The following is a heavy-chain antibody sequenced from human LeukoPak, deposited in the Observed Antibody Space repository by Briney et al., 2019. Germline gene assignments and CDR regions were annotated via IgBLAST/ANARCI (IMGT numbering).Heavy chain of an antibody. D-gene: IGHD4-17*01. V-gene: IGHV4-4*07. CDR3: ARHGLTLRKGYYYYYMDV. CDR1: GGSISSYY. CDR2: IYTSGST. Sequence: SETLSLTCTVSGGSISSYYWSWIRQPAGKGLEWIGRIYTSGSTNYNPSLKSRVTMSVDTSKNQFSLKLSSVTAADTAVYYCARHGLTLRKGYYYYYMDVWGKGTTVTISS. J-gene: IGHJ6*03.